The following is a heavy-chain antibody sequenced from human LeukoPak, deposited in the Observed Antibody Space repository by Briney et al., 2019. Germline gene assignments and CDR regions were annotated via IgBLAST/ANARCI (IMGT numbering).Heavy chain of an antibody. CDR2: INQDGSEK. J-gene: IGHJ6*02. CDR3: ARVVQLGMVGAMDV. V-gene: IGHV3-7*01. Sequence: TGGSLRLSCAASGFTFSSYWMSWVRQAPGKGLEWVASINQDGSEKYYVDSVKGRFTISRDNAKNSLYLQMNSLRAEDTAVYYCARVVQLGMVGAMDVWGQGTTVTVSS. D-gene: IGHD7-27*01. CDR1: GFTFSSYW.